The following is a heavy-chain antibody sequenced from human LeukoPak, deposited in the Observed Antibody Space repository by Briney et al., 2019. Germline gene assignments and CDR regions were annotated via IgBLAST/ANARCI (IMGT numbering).Heavy chain of an antibody. CDR2: IHYSGST. CDR1: GVSISNYY. V-gene: IGHV4-59*01. D-gene: IGHD3-10*01. CDR3: ARVEEGYGSGRRENYYYYYMDV. J-gene: IGHJ6*03. Sequence: SETLSLTCTVSGVSISNYYWSWIRQPPGKGLEWIGYIHYSGSTSYNPSLKSRVTISVDTSKKQFSLKLSTVTAADTAVYYCARVEEGYGSGRRENYYYYYMDVWGKGTTVTISS.